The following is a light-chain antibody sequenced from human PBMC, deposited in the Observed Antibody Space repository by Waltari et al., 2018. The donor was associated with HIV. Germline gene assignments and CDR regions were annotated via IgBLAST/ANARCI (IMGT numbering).Light chain of an antibody. CDR1: QSVSNY. CDR3: QHRSNRPL. J-gene: IGKJ5*01. CDR2: DAS. V-gene: IGKV3-11*01. Sequence: EIVLTQSPATLSLSPGERATLSCRAIQSVSNYLAWYQQKPGQAPRLLIFDASNRAAGIAARFSGSGSGTDFTLTISSLEPEDFAVYYCQHRSNRPLFGQGTRLEIK.